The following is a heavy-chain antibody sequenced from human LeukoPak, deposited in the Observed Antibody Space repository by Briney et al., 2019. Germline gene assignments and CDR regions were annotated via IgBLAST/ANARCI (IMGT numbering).Heavy chain of an antibody. V-gene: IGHV3-23*01. CDR2: IVSSGDST. Sequence: QSGGSLRLSCAASGFTFSIYEMNWVRQAPGKGLEWVSAIVSSGDSTYYADSVKGRFTISRDNSKNTLYLQMNSLRAEDTAVYYCAKADGGQWPSSYYYYYMDVWGKGTTVTVSS. J-gene: IGHJ6*03. CDR1: GFTFSIYE. CDR3: AKADGGQWPSSYYYYYMDV. D-gene: IGHD6-19*01.